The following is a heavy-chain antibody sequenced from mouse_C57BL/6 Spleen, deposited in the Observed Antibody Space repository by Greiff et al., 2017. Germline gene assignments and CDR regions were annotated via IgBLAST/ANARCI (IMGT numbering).Heavy chain of an antibody. CDR3: ARYRDSGGDAMDY. D-gene: IGHD1-1*02. V-gene: IGHV7-3*01. CDR1: GFTFTDYY. J-gene: IGHJ4*01. Sequence: DVMLVESGGGLVQPGGSLSLSCAASGFTFTDYYMSWVRQPPGNALEWLGFIRNKANGYTTEYSASVKGRFTISRDNSQSILYLQMNALRAEDSATYYCARYRDSGGDAMDYWGQGTSVTVSS. CDR2: IRNKANGYTT.